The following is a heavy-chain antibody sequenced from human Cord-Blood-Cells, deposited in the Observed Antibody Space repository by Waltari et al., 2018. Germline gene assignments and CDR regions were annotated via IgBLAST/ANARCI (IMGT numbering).Heavy chain of an antibody. CDR2: IKQDGSEK. CDR1: GFTFSSYW. J-gene: IGHJ3*02. Sequence: EVQLVESGGGLVQPGGSLRLPCAASGFTFSSYWMSWVRQAPGKGLEWVANIKQDGSEKYYVDSVKGRFTISRDNAKNSLYLQMNSLRAEDTAVYYCARDKQAARDAFDIWGQGTMVTVSS. CDR3: ARDKQAARDAFDI. V-gene: IGHV3-7*01. D-gene: IGHD6-6*01.